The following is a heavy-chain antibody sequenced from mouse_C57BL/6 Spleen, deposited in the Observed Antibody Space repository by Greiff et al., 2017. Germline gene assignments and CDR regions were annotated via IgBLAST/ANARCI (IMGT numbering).Heavy chain of an antibody. CDR2: IYPSDSET. V-gene: IGHV1-61*01. CDR3: ARTTTDGWYCDV. D-gene: IGHD1-1*01. CDR1: GYTFTSYW. J-gene: IGHJ1*03. Sequence: QVQLQQPGAELVRPGSSVKLSCKASGYTFTSYWMDWVKQRPGQGLEWIGNIYPSDSETHYNQKFKDKATLTVDKSSSTAYMQLSSLTSDDSAVEYCARTTTDGWYCDVWGTGTTVTVSS.